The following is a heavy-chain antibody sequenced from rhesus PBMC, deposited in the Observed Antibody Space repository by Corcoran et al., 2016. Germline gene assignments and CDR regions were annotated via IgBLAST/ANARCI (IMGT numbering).Heavy chain of an antibody. J-gene: IGHJ4*01. D-gene: IGHD6-31*01. CDR1: GGSISGGYY. V-gene: IGHV4S7*01. Sequence: QVQLQESGPGLVKPSETLSLTCAVSGGSISGGYYWGWIRQHPGKGLEWIGNIYGHSATTDYTPSLKSGVTISKDTSKNQFPLRLNSVTAADTAVYYCAGDDYSGGWYVFDYWGQGVLVTVSS. CDR2: IYGHSATT. CDR3: AGDDYSGGWYVFDY.